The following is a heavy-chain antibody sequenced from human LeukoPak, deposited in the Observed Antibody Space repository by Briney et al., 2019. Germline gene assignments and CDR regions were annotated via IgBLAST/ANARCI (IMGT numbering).Heavy chain of an antibody. Sequence: PSETLSLTCIVAGASVSGSGYYWGWIRQPPGKGLEWIGSIYSSGSTYYNASLQSRVTISIETSKNQISLRLNSVTASDTAMYYCAKSGGYGLIDYWGQGTLVTVSS. D-gene: IGHD1-26*01. J-gene: IGHJ4*02. CDR1: GASVSGSGYY. V-gene: IGHV4-39*01. CDR2: IYSSGST. CDR3: AKSGGYGLIDY.